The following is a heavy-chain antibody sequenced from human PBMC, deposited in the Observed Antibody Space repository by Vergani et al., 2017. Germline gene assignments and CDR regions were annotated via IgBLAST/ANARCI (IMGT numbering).Heavy chain of an antibody. J-gene: IGHJ4*02. Sequence: QVQLQESGPELVKPSETLSLTCTVSGGSISSYDWSWIRQPPGKGLEWIGYIYYSGSTNYNPALKIRVTISVDTSKNQFSLKLSSVTAADTAVYYCASHQTDGLGESWGQGTLVTVSS. CDR1: GGSISSYD. CDR2: IYYSGST. CDR3: ASHQTDGLGES. V-gene: IGHV4-59*01. D-gene: IGHD3-16*01.